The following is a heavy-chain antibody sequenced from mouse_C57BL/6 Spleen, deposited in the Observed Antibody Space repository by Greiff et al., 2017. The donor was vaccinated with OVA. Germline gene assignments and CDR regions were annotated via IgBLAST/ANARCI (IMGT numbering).Heavy chain of an antibody. V-gene: IGHV5-17*01. CDR1: GFTFSDYG. CDR2: ISSGSSTI. Sequence: EVMLVESGGGLVKPGGSLKLSCAASGFTFSDYGMHWVRQAPEKGLEWVAYISSGSSTIYYADTVKGRFTISRDNAKNTLFLQMTSLRSEDTAMYYCARRTGTGFDYWGQGTTLTVSS. J-gene: IGHJ2*01. D-gene: IGHD4-1*01. CDR3: ARRTGTGFDY.